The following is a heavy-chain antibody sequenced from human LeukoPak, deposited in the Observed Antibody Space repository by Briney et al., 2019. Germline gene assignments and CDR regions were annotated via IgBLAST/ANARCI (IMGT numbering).Heavy chain of an antibody. CDR2: MYYRGST. CDR1: GGSISSYY. J-gene: IGHJ4*02. V-gene: IGHV4-59*01. Sequence: SETLSLTCTVSGGSISSYYWSWIRQPPGKGLEWIGYMYYRGSTNYNPSLKSRVTISVDTSKNQFPLKLSSVTAADTAVYYCARKSYGGNSFDYWGQGTLVTVSS. D-gene: IGHD4-23*01. CDR3: ARKSYGGNSFDY.